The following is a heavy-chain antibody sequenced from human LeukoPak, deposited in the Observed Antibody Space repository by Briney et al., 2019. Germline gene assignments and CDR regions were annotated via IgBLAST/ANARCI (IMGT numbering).Heavy chain of an antibody. Sequence: GGSLRLSCSASGFTFSSYAMHWVRQAPGKGLEYVSAIRSNGFTYYADSVKGRFTISRDNSKNTLYLQMNSLRAEDTAVYYCARSYYSIYFDYWGQGTLVTVSS. CDR1: GFTFSSYA. J-gene: IGHJ4*02. CDR3: ARSYYSIYFDY. V-gene: IGHV3-64*04. CDR2: IRSNGFT. D-gene: IGHD1-26*01.